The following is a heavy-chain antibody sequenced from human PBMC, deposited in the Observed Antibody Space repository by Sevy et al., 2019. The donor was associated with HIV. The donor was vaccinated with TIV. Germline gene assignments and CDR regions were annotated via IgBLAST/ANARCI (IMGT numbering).Heavy chain of an antibody. CDR1: GGSISSGGYY. Sequence: SETLSLTCTVSGGSISSGGYYWSWIRQHPGKGLEWIGYIYYSGSTYYNPSLKSRVTISVDTSKNQFSLKLSSVTAADTAVHYCARVVGDGYNLYYFDYWGQGTLVTVSS. D-gene: IGHD1-26*01. J-gene: IGHJ4*02. V-gene: IGHV4-31*03. CDR3: ARVVGDGYNLYYFDY. CDR2: IYYSGST.